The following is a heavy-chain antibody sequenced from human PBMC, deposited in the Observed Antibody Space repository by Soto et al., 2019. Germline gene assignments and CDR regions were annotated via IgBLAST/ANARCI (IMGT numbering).Heavy chain of an antibody. D-gene: IGHD1-7*01. CDR3: ARPTLGNYADAFDI. CDR1: GYTFTSYG. CDR2: ISAYNGNT. V-gene: IGHV1-18*04. Sequence: ASVKVSCKASGYTFTSYGISWVRQAPGQGLEWMGWISAYNGNTNYAQKLQGRVTMTTDTSTSTAYMELRSLRSDDTAVYYCARPTLGNYADAFDIWGQGTMVTGSS. J-gene: IGHJ3*02.